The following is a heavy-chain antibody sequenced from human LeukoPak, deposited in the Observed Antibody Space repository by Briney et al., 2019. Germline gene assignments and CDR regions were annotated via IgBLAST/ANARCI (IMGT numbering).Heavy chain of an antibody. D-gene: IGHD5-18*01. Sequence: PGGSLRLSCAASGFTFSSYGMHWVRQAPGKGLEWVAVIWYDGSNKYYADSVKGRFTISRDNSKNTLYLQMNSLRAEDTAVYYCARVPGIQLWHFDYWGQGTLVTVS. CDR2: IWYDGSNK. V-gene: IGHV3-33*01. CDR3: ARVPGIQLWHFDY. J-gene: IGHJ4*02. CDR1: GFTFSSYG.